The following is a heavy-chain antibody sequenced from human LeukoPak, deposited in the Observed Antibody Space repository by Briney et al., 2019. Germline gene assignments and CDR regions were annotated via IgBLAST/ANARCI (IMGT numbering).Heavy chain of an antibody. J-gene: IGHJ5*02. V-gene: IGHV4-4*07. CDR2: IYTSGST. CDR1: GGSISSYY. CDR3: ARGLGRYCSGGSCYSTIEGNWFDP. D-gene: IGHD2-15*01. Sequence: SETLSLTCTVSGGSISSYYWSWIRQPAGKGLEWIGRIYTSGSTNYNPSLKSRVTMSVDTSKNQFSLKLSSVTAADTAVYYCARGLGRYCSGGSCYSTIEGNWFDPWGQGTLVTVSS.